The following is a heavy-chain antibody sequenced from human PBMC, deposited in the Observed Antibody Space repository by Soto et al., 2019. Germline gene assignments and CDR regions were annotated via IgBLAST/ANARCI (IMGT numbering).Heavy chain of an antibody. CDR1: GVSPSGGSYY. V-gene: IGHV4-61*01. J-gene: IGHJ5*02. D-gene: IGHD5-18*01. CDR3: ARDCGSYGLDP. Sequence: PSETLSLTCTVSGVSPSGGSYYWHWIRQPPGKQMEWIGYIYDSGATKYNPSLKSRVTISQDTSKNQXSMKMNSVTPSDTAVYYCARDCGSYGLDPWGQGITVTVSS. CDR2: IYDSGAT.